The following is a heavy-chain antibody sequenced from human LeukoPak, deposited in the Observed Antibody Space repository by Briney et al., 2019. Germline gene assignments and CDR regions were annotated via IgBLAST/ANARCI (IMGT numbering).Heavy chain of an antibody. D-gene: IGHD3-10*01. CDR1: GFTFSDYY. V-gene: IGHV3-11*01. J-gene: IGHJ4*02. CDR3: ARGVREWSRGKYFDY. CDR2: ISSSGSTI. Sequence: GGSLRLSCAASGFTFSDYYVSWIRQAPGKGLEWVSYISSSGSTIYYADSVKGRFTISRDNAKNSLYLQMNSLRAEDTAVYYCARGVREWSRGKYFDYWGQGTLVTVSS.